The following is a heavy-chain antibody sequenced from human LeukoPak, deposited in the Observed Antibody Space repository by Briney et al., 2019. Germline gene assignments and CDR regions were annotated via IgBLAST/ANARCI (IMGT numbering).Heavy chain of an antibody. V-gene: IGHV3-20*04. CDR2: INWNGGST. CDR1: GFTFDDHG. Sequence: PGGSLRLSCIASGFTFDDHGMSGVREGPGKGLEWVSNINWNGGSTGYVDSVKGRFTISRDNGKNSLYLQMNSLRVEDTAFYYCARDVSWGTSYFDYWGQGILVTVSS. CDR3: ARDVSWGTSYFDY. J-gene: IGHJ4*02. D-gene: IGHD1-1*01.